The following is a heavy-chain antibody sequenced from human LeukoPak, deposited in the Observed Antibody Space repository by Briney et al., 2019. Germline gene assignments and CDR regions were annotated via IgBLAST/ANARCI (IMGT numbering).Heavy chain of an antibody. CDR2: IYHSGST. CDR3: ARATDSSWYYYFDY. V-gene: IGHV4-39*07. Sequence: PSETLSLTCTVSGGSISSSSYYWGWIRQPPGKGLEWIGSIYHSGSTYYNPSLKSRVTISVDTSKNQFSLKLSSVTAADTAVYYCARATDSSWYYYFDYWGQGTLVTVSS. D-gene: IGHD6-13*01. CDR1: GGSISSSSYY. J-gene: IGHJ4*02.